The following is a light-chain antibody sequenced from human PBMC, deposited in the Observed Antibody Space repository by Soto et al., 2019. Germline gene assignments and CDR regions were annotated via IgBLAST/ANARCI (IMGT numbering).Light chain of an antibody. Sequence: DIQMTQSPSSLSASVGDRVTITCRASQSINTYLHWYQQKAGKAPKLLISTASNLQSGVPSRFSASGSGTDFTLTLNSLQPEDFATYYCQQGYSTPGTFGQGTKVEIK. V-gene: IGKV1-39*01. CDR2: TAS. J-gene: IGKJ1*01. CDR1: QSINTY. CDR3: QQGYSTPGT.